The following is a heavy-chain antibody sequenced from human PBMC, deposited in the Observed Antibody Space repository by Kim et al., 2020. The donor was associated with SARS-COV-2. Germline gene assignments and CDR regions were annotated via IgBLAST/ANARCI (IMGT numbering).Heavy chain of an antibody. V-gene: IGHV3-30*18. Sequence: GGSLRLSCAASGFTFSSYGMHWVRQAPGKGLEWVAVISYDGSNKYYADSVKGRFTISRDNSKNTLYLQMNSLRAEDTAVYYCAKDASPFYGDYSPNWFDPWGQGTLVTVSS. D-gene: IGHD4-17*01. CDR1: GFTFSSYG. CDR3: AKDASPFYGDYSPNWFDP. J-gene: IGHJ5*02. CDR2: ISYDGSNK.